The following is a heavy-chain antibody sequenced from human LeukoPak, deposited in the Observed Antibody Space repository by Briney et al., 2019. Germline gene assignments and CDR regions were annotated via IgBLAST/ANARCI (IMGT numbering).Heavy chain of an antibody. Sequence: PGGSLRLSCAASGFSISSYAMTWVRQAPGKGLEWVSSIGGSGASTYYADSLKGRISVSRDDSKNIFYLQMNSLTVEDSALYYCVRSIVVVAAAADIWGQGTMVTVSS. CDR1: GFSISSYA. D-gene: IGHD2-2*01. V-gene: IGHV3-23*01. CDR3: VRSIVVVAAAADI. J-gene: IGHJ3*02. CDR2: IGGSGAST.